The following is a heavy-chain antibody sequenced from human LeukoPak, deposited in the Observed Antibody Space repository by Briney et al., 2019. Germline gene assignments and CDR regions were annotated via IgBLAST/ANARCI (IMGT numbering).Heavy chain of an antibody. Sequence: GGSLRLSCAASGFTFSNFGMHWVRQAPGKGLEWVTFIRYGGTNKYYADSVKGRFTISRDNSKNTLYLQMNSLRVEDTAMYYCAKVEMSTSPGGIDYWGQGTLVTVSS. J-gene: IGHJ4*02. D-gene: IGHD5-24*01. V-gene: IGHV3-30*02. CDR3: AKVEMSTSPGGIDY. CDR2: IRYGGTNK. CDR1: GFTFSNFG.